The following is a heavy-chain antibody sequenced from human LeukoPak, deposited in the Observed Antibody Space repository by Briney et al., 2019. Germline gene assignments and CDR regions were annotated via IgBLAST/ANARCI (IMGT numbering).Heavy chain of an antibody. J-gene: IGHJ4*02. D-gene: IGHD3-22*01. V-gene: IGHV4-59*01. CDR1: GGSISSYY. Sequence: KSSETLSLTCTVSGGSISSYYWSWIRRPPGKGLEWIGYIYYSGSTNYNPSLKSRVTISVDTSKNQFSLKLSSVTAADTAVYYCARVVGYYDSSGYYYHYFDYWGQGTLVTVSS. CDR3: ARVVGYYDSSGYYYHYFDY. CDR2: IYYSGST.